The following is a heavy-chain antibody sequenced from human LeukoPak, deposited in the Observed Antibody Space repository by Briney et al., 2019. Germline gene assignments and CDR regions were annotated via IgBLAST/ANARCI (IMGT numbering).Heavy chain of an antibody. Sequence: GGSLRLSCAASGFTFSSHWMHWVRQAPGKGLVWVSRMNTDGSSINYAYSVKGRFTISRDNAKNTLYLQMNSLRAEDTAVYYCARGGEGYNGPGFNWGQGTLVTVSS. D-gene: IGHD5-12*01. CDR1: GFTFSSHW. J-gene: IGHJ4*02. CDR3: ARGGEGYNGPGFN. CDR2: MNTDGSSI. V-gene: IGHV3-74*01.